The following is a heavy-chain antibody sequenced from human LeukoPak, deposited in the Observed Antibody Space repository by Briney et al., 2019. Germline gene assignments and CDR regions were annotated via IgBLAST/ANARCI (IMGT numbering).Heavy chain of an antibody. CDR3: GKDGVLWFGELTRVAGL. D-gene: IGHD3-10*01. Sequence: GGSLRLSCAASGFTFSSYWMHWVRQAPGKGLVWVSRINSDGSSTSYADSVKGRFTISRDNAKNTLYLQMNSLRAEDTAVYYWGKDGVLWFGELTRVAGLWGQGTLVTVSS. V-gene: IGHV3-74*01. CDR1: GFTFSSYW. J-gene: IGHJ4*02. CDR2: INSDGSST.